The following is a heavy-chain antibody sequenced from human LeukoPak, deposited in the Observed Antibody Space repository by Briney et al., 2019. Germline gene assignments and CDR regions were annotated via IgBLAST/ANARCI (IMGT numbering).Heavy chain of an antibody. D-gene: IGHD1-26*01. V-gene: IGHV4-31*03. Sequence: SQTLSLTCTGSGGSISSGGYYWSWIRQHPGKGLEWIGYIYYSGSTYYNPSLKSRVTISVDTSKNQFSLKLSSVTAADTAVYYCARAPPPVGATRGFDYWGQGTLVTVSS. CDR2: IYYSGST. J-gene: IGHJ4*02. CDR1: GGSISSGGYY. CDR3: ARAPPPVGATRGFDY.